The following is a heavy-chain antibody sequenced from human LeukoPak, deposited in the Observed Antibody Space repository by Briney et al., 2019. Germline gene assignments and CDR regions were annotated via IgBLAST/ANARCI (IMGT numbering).Heavy chain of an antibody. CDR2: IRYDGSNK. CDR3: AKAGALTGTGAY. J-gene: IGHJ4*02. D-gene: IGHD1-7*01. V-gene: IGHV3-30*02. Sequence: GGSLRLSCAASGFTFSSYGMYWVRQAPGKGLEWVAFIRYDGSNKYYADSVKGRFTISRDNPENTLYLQMNSLRVEDTAVYYCAKAGALTGTGAYWGQGTLVTVSS. CDR1: GFTFSSYG.